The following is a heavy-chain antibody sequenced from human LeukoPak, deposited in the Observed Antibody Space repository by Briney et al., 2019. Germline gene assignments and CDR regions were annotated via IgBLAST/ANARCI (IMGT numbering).Heavy chain of an antibody. CDR2: ISYDGSNK. Sequence: PGGSLRLSCAASGFTFSSYAMHWVRQAPGKGLEWVAVISYDGSNKYYADSVKGRFTISRDNSKNTLYLQMNSLRAEDTAVYYCARYVWGSYRHFDYWGQGTLVTVSS. V-gene: IGHV3-30*04. CDR1: GFTFSSYA. CDR3: ARYVWGSYRHFDY. D-gene: IGHD3-16*02. J-gene: IGHJ4*02.